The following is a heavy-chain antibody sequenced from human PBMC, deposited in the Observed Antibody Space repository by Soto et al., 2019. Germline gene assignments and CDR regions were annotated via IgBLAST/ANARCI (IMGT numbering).Heavy chain of an antibody. V-gene: IGHV1-3*01. J-gene: IGHJ5*02. D-gene: IGHD6-13*01. CDR3: ARSRIAAAGQYNWFDP. Sequence: GASVKVSCKASGYTFTSYAMHWVRQAPGQRLEWMGWINAGNGNTKYSQKFQGRVTITRDTSTSTAYMELRSLRSDDTAVYYCARSRIAAAGQYNWFDPWGQGTLVTVSS. CDR2: INAGNGNT. CDR1: GYTFTSYA.